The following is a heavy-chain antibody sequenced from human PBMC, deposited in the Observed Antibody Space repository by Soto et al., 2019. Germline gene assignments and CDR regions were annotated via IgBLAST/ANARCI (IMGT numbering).Heavy chain of an antibody. CDR1: GFTFSSYS. J-gene: IGHJ2*01. V-gene: IGHV3-48*02. CDR3: ARDSASYSSSSGSYWYFDL. Sequence: EVQLVESGGALVQPGGSLRLSCAASGFTFSSYSMNWVRQAPGKGLEWVSYISSGSGTIYYADSVKGRFTISRDNAKNSLYLQMNSLRDEDTAVYYRARDSASYSSSSGSYWYFDLWGRGTLVSVSS. D-gene: IGHD6-6*01. CDR2: ISSGSGTI.